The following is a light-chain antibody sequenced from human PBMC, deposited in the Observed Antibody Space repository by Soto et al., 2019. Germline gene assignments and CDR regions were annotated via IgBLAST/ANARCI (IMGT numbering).Light chain of an antibody. J-gene: IGKJ1*01. Sequence: EIVLTQSPGTLSLSPGERATLSCRASQSVTSSKLAWYQQNPGQAPRLLMYGASNRATGVPARFSGSGSGTDFTLTSSILEPEDFAVYYCQQYVRAPWTFGQGTKVDIK. CDR1: QSVTSSK. V-gene: IGKV3-20*01. CDR3: QQYVRAPWT. CDR2: GAS.